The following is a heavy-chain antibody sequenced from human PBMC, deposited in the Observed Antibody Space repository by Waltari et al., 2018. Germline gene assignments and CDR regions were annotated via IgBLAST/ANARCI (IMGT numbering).Heavy chain of an antibody. CDR3: ARGVAFESITIFGVVIYYFDY. CDR1: GGSITSGSYY. Sequence: QVQLQESGPGLVKPSQTLSLTCTVSGGSITSGSYYWSWIRQPAGKGLEWIGRIYSSGSTKYNPSLKSRVTISVDTSKNQFSLNLSSVTAADTAVYYCARGVAFESITIFGVVIYYFDYWGQGTLVTVSS. CDR2: IYSSGST. D-gene: IGHD3-3*01. V-gene: IGHV4-61*02. J-gene: IGHJ4*02.